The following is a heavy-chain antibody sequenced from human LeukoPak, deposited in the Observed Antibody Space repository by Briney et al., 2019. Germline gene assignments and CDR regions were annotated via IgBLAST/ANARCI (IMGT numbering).Heavy chain of an antibody. CDR2: IYSGGNT. J-gene: IGHJ4*02. V-gene: IGHV3-53*05. CDR1: GFTVSSNY. CDR3: TKDITAGGLDY. Sequence: PGGSLRLSCAASGFTVSSNYMSWVRQAPGKGLEWVSLIYSGGNTYYADSVKGRFTISRDNAKNSLYLQMNSLRTDDTALYYCTKDITAGGLDYWGQGTLVTVSS. D-gene: IGHD6-13*01.